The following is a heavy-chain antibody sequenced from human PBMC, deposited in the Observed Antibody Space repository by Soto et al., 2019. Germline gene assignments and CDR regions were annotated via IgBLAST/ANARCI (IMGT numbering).Heavy chain of an antibody. V-gene: IGHV3-30*18. J-gene: IGHJ6*02. Sequence: QVQLVESGGGVVQPGRSLGLSCAVSGLSFRNYGRPWVRQAPGKGLGRGAVLSYDGRNNRYADSVKGRFTISRDNSRNTLYLQMNNLGDDDTAVYYCAKDLDPALLWFGEALNYSGMDVWGQGTTVIVSS. CDR2: LSYDGRNN. CDR3: AKDLDPALLWFGEALNYSGMDV. D-gene: IGHD3-10*01. CDR1: GLSFRNYG.